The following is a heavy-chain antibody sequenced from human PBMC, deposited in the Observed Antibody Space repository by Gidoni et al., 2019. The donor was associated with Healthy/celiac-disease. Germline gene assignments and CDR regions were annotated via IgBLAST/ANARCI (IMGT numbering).Heavy chain of an antibody. CDR1: GFTFSSYS. V-gene: IGHV3-21*01. CDR3: ARQYSGSHGPAFDI. CDR2: ISSSSSYI. J-gene: IGHJ3*02. D-gene: IGHD1-26*01. Sequence: EVQLVESGVGLLKPGGSLRLSCAAPGFTFSSYSMNWVRQAPGKGLEWVSSISSSSSYIYYADSVKGRFTISRDNAKNSLYLQMNSLRAEDTAVYYCARQYSGSHGPAFDIWGQGTMVTVSS.